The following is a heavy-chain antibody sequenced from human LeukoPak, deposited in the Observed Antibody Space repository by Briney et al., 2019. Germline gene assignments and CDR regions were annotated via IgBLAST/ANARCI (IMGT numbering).Heavy chain of an antibody. CDR3: SREPSTVTKGLDI. J-gene: IGHJ3*02. CDR2: ISYIGNT. Sequence: SETLSLTCTVSGGSFSSHYWSWIRQPPGTGLEWIGYISYIGNTNYNPSLTSLVTISVNTSKNQFSLKLISVTAVDTAVYYCSREPSTVTKGLDIGGEGTMVTVSS. CDR1: GGSFSSHY. V-gene: IGHV4-59*11. D-gene: IGHD4-17*01.